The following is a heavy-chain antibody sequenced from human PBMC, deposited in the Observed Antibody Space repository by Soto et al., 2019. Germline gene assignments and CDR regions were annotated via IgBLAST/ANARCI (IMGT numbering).Heavy chain of an antibody. CDR2: ISSSSSYI. CDR3: ARDLYGQREFDY. D-gene: IGHD4-17*01. J-gene: IGHJ4*02. V-gene: IGHV3-21*01. Sequence: PGGSLRLSCAASGFTFSSYSMNWVRQAPGKGLEWVSSISSSSSYIYYADSVKGRFTISRDNAKNSLYLQMNSLRAEDTAVYYCARDLYGQREFDYWGQGTLVTVSS. CDR1: GFTFSSYS.